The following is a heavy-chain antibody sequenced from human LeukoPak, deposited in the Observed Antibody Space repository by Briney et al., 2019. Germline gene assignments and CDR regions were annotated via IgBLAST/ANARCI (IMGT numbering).Heavy chain of an antibody. D-gene: IGHD4-23*01. Sequence: KPSETLSLTCTVSGGSISSSSYYWGWIRQPPGKGLEWIGSIYYSGSTYYNPSLKSRVTISVDTPKNRFSLKLSSVTAADTAVYYCATLTGGDDAFDIWGQGTMVTVSS. V-gene: IGHV4-39*07. CDR2: IYYSGST. J-gene: IGHJ3*02. CDR3: ATLTGGDDAFDI. CDR1: GGSISSSSYY.